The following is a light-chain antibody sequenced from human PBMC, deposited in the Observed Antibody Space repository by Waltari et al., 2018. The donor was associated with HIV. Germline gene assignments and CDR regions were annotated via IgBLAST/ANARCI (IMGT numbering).Light chain of an antibody. CDR3: KTRDRSGNLYV. CDR2: GKN. V-gene: IGLV3-19*01. Sequence: SSEVTQVPAVSVALGQTVQITCQGAILRTYYARWYQQRPGQAPVLVSYGKNKRPSEIPDRFSSSASRNTASLTITGAQAEDEADYYCKTRDRSGNLYVFGTGTTVTVL. J-gene: IGLJ1*01. CDR1: ILRTYY.